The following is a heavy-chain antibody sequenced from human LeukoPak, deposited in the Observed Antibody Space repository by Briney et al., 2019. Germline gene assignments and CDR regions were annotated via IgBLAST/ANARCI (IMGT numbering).Heavy chain of an antibody. CDR2: MNPNSGDT. D-gene: IGHD6-19*01. CDR3: ARYVSGGWFYYFDY. CDR1: GYTFTSYD. Sequence: ASVKVSCKASGYTFTSYDINWVRQATGQGLEWMGWMNPNSGDTGYAQKLQGRVTMTTDTSTSTAYMELRSLRSDDTAVYYCARYVSGGWFYYFDYWGQGTLVAVSS. V-gene: IGHV1-8*01. J-gene: IGHJ4*02.